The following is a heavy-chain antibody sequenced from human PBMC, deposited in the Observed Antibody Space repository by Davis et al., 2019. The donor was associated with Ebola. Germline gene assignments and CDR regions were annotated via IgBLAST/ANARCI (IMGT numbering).Heavy chain of an antibody. D-gene: IGHD2-21*01. V-gene: IGHV1-46*01. Sequence: ASVKVSCKASGYTFTGYYMHWVRQAPGQGLEWMGIINPSGGSTRYAQKFQGRVTMTRDTSKNQFSLKLSSVTAADTAVYYCARYEIDWFDPWGQGTLVTVSS. CDR3: ARYEIDWFDP. CDR1: GYTFTGYY. J-gene: IGHJ5*02. CDR2: INPSGGST.